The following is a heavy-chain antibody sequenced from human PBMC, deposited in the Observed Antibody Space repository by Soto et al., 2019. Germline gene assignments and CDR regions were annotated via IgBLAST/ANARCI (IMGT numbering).Heavy chain of an antibody. Sequence: QVQLQESGPGLVRPAETLSLICSVSTDSMRTYSWTWIRQSPGKGLEWIGYVYHTGRTEYNPSLASRVTISIDMSKKQFSAQLTSMTAADTAVYFCARDDTTGLLEFWGQGTLVTVSS. J-gene: IGHJ4*02. V-gene: IGHV4-59*01. CDR3: ARDDTTGLLEF. CDR2: VYHTGRT. CDR1: TDSMRTYS.